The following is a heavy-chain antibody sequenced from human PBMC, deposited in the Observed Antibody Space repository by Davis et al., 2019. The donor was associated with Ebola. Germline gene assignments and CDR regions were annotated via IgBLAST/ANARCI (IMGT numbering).Heavy chain of an antibody. D-gene: IGHD6-19*01. J-gene: IGHJ3*01. CDR3: ARPHTSGWGDPFDV. Sequence: MPSETLSLTCTVSGDSIRTNPYYWGWIRQPPERELEWIGSTYYSGTTFYNPSLKSRLTMSVDTSKNEFSLKMSSVTAADTAVYYCARPHTSGWGDPFDVWGQGTMVIVSS. CDR1: GDSIRTNPYY. CDR2: TYYSGTT. V-gene: IGHV4-39*01.